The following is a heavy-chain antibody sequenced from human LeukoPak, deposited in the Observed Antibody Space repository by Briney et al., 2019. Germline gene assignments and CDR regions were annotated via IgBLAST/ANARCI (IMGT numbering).Heavy chain of an antibody. CDR2: ISSSSSYI. J-gene: IGHJ4*02. V-gene: IGHV3-21*04. D-gene: IGHD2-2*01. Sequence: GGSLRLSCAASGFTFSSYSMNWVRQAPGKGLEWVSSISSSSSYIYYADSVKGRFTISRDNAKNSLYLQMNSLRAEDTALYYCAKGASSTSCPDYWGQGTLVTVSS. CDR3: AKGASSTSCPDY. CDR1: GFTFSSYS.